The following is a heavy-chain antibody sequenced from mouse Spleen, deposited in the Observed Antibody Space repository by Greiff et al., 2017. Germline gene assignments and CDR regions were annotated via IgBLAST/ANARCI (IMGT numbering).Heavy chain of an antibody. CDR1: GYTFTSYW. D-gene: IGHD5-1*01. J-gene: IGHJ3*01. CDR2: IDPSGSYT. CDR3: AEYLYRSFAY. V-gene: IGHV1-59*01. Sequence: VQLQQPGAELVRPGTSVKLSCKASGYTFTSYWIHWVKQRPGQGLEWIGEIDPSGSYTNYNQKFKGKATLTVDTSSSTAYMQLSSLTSEDSAVYYCAEYLYRSFAYWGQGTLVTVSA.